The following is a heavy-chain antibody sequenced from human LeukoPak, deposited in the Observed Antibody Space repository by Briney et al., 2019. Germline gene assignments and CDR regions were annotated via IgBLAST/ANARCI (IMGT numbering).Heavy chain of an antibody. CDR2: IYHSGST. J-gene: IGHJ3*02. V-gene: IGHV4-38-2*01. D-gene: IGHD4-17*01. CDR1: GYSISSGYY. Sequence: PSETLSLTCAVSGYSISSGYYWGWIRPPPGKGLEWLGSIYHSGSTYYSPSLKSRVTISVDTSKNQFSLKLSSVTAADTAVYYCASAMTSVTRDAFDIWGQGTMVTVSS. CDR3: ASAMTSVTRDAFDI.